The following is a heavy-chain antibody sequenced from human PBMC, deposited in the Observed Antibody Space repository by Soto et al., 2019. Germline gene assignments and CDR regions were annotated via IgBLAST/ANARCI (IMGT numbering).Heavy chain of an antibody. CDR1: GFTFSSYS. CDR3: AKDIGRWISPGWSG. CDR2: ISSSSSYI. V-gene: IGHV3-21*04. D-gene: IGHD5-12*01. Sequence: PGGSLRLSCAASGFTFSSYSMNWVRQAPGKGLEWVSSISSSSSYIYYADSVKGRFTISRDNAKNSLYLQMNSLRAEDTALYYCAKDIGRWISPGWSGWGQGTLVTVSS. J-gene: IGHJ4*02.